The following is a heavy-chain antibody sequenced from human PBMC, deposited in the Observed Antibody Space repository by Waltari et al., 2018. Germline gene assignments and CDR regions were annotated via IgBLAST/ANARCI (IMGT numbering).Heavy chain of an antibody. V-gene: IGHV3-23*01. CDR3: AKDGVVVAATGDY. CDR2: ISGSGGST. CDR1: GFTFSSYA. Sequence: EVQLLESGGGLVQPGGSLRLSCAASGFTFSSYAMSWVRQAPGKGVEWGSAISGSGGSTYYADSVKGRFTISRDNSKNTLYLQMNSLRAEDTAVYYCAKDGVVVAATGDYWGQGTLVTVSS. D-gene: IGHD2-15*01. J-gene: IGHJ4*02.